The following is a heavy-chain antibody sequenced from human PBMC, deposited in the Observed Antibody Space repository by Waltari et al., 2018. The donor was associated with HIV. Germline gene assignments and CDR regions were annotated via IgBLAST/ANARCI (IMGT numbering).Heavy chain of an antibody. CDR2: LGWMGRSLPILGAP. D-gene: IGHD3-10*01. CDR1: GVTSNTFP. V-gene: IGHV1-69*08. CDR3: ATPAAKGTWFAS. Sequence: QVRLVQSGDEVRKSGSSVKISCEAFGVTSNTFPVHWVRQAPGEGLEWVGRLGWMGRSLPILGAPAYSQRLRGRVTLSADTATNTAFLQLSSLRSDDTAVYYCATPAAKGTWFASWGKGSQIIVSS. J-gene: IGHJ5*01.